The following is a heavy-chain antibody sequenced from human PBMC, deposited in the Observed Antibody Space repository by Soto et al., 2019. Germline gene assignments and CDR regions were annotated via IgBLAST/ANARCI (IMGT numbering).Heavy chain of an antibody. CDR3: AKMSGYYYDSSGLRGMGMDV. CDR1: GFTFSSYG. CDR2: ISYDGSNK. V-gene: IGHV3-30*18. Sequence: QVQLVESGGGVVQPGRSLRLSCAASGFTFSSYGMHWVRQAPGKGLEWVAVISYDGSNKYYADSVKGRFTISRDNSKNTQYLQINSIRDEDTAVYYCAKMSGYYYDSSGLRGMGMDVWGQGTTVTVSS. J-gene: IGHJ6*02. D-gene: IGHD3-22*01.